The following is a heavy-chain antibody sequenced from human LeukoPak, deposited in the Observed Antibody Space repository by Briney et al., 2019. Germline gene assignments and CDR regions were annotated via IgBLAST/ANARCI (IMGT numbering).Heavy chain of an antibody. Sequence: GGSLRLSCAASGFSISAYWMSWVRQAPGKGLEWVANINQDGSDKYSVDSVKGRFTISRDNAKNSRYLEMNSLRADDTAVYYCARDLVVVGSSFSYGMDVWGQGTTVTVSS. CDR1: GFSISAYW. CDR2: INQDGSDK. J-gene: IGHJ6*02. D-gene: IGHD2-15*01. V-gene: IGHV3-7*01. CDR3: ARDLVVVGSSFSYGMDV.